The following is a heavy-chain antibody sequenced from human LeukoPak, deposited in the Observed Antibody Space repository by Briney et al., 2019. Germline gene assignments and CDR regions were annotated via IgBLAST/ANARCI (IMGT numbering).Heavy chain of an antibody. D-gene: IGHD6-25*01. CDR3: ARKGIGSSRYQNMDV. J-gene: IGHJ6*03. CDR1: GFTFSSYA. CDR2: ISIDGGRT. Sequence: PGGSLRLSCAASGFTFSSYAMSWVRQAPGKGPEWVSTISIDGGRTYYADSVKGRFTVSRDTSKNTLYLQMNSLSAEDTAVYYCARKGIGSSRYQNMDVWGKGTTVTVSS. V-gene: IGHV3-23*01.